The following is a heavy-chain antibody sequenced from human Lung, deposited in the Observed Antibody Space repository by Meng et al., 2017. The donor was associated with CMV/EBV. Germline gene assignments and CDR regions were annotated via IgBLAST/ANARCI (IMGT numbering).Heavy chain of an antibody. Sequence: ASVKVSCKASGYTFTTYDINWVRQATGQGLEWMGWMNPNSGNTGYAQKFQGRVTMTRVTSISTAYMELSSLTSDDTAVYYCARTRIEVEPDGTKIKYYNYGMDVWGQGTTXTVS. CDR1: GYTFTTYD. CDR3: ARTRIEVEPDGTKIKYYNYGMDV. CDR2: MNPNSGNT. D-gene: IGHD2-15*01. J-gene: IGHJ6*02. V-gene: IGHV1-8*01.